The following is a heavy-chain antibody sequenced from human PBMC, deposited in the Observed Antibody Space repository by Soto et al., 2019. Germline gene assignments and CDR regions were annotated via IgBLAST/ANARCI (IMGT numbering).Heavy chain of an antibody. Sequence: PGGSLRLTCAASRFTFSSYAMSWVRQAPGKGLEWVSAISGSGGSAYYADSVKGRFTISRDNSKNTLYLQINSLRAEDTAVYYCAKDERDCSGGSCERVDYWGQGTLVTVSS. D-gene: IGHD2-15*01. CDR3: AKDERDCSGGSCERVDY. CDR1: RFTFSSYA. CDR2: ISGSGGSA. V-gene: IGHV3-23*01. J-gene: IGHJ4*02.